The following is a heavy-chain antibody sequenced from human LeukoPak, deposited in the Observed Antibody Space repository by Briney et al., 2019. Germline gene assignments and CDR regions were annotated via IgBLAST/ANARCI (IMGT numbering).Heavy chain of an antibody. J-gene: IGHJ5*02. CDR1: GYTFTDYY. D-gene: IGHD5-18*01. Sequence: ASVKVSCKASGYTFTDYYMHWVRQAPGQGLEWMGRINPNSGGSNYAQKFQGRVTITADESTSTAYMELSSLRSEDTAVYYCARVSYGVRGYSYGSMYNWFDPWGQGTLVTVSS. CDR3: ARVSYGVRGYSYGSMYNWFDP. CDR2: INPNSGGS. V-gene: IGHV1-2*06.